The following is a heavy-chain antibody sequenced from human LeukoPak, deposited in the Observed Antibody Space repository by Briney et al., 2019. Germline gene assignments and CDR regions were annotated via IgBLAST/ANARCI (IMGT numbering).Heavy chain of an antibody. Sequence: ASVKVSCKASGYTFTSYAISWVRQAPGQGLEWMGWISGYNGNAKYAQKVQGRVTMTTDTSTSTAYMELRSLRSDDTAVYYCARGYSYGSDYYYGMNVWGQGTTVTVSS. CDR3: ARGYSYGSDYYYGMNV. D-gene: IGHD5-18*01. CDR1: GYTFTSYA. J-gene: IGHJ6*02. CDR2: ISGYNGNA. V-gene: IGHV1-18*01.